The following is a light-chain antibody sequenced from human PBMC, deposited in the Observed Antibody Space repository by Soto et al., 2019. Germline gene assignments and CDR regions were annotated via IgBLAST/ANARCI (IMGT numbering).Light chain of an antibody. J-gene: IGKJ1*01. V-gene: IGKV2-28*01. CDR3: MQTLLTWT. CDR1: QSLLHSNGYTY. CDR2: LGS. Sequence: DIVMTQSPLSLPVTPGEPASISCRSSQSLLHSNGYTYLDWYLQRPGQSPQLLIYLGSYRASGVPDRLSGSGSGTDFTLKISRVEAGDVGVYYCMQTLLTWTFGQGTKVDIK.